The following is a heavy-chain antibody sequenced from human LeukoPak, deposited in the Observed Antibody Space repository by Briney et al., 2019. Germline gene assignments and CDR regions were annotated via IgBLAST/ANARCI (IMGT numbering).Heavy chain of an antibody. CDR1: GFTFSSYG. D-gene: IGHD6-13*01. J-gene: IGHJ4*02. Sequence: GGSLRLSCAASGFTFSSYGMHWVRQAPGKGLEWVAVIWYDGSNKYYADSVKGRFTIPRDNSKNTLYLQMNSLRAEDTAVYYCAKVGYVAAAGHFDYWGQGTLVTVSS. CDR3: AKVGYVAAAGHFDY. V-gene: IGHV3-33*06. CDR2: IWYDGSNK.